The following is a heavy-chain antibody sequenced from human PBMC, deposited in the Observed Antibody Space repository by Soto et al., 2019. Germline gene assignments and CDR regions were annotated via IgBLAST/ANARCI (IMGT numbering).Heavy chain of an antibody. CDR3: ARELELRSPNWFDP. CDR2: INAGNGNT. D-gene: IGHD1-7*01. J-gene: IGHJ5*02. Sequence: ASVKVSCKAFGYTFTSYAMHWVRQAPGQRLEWMGWINAGNGNTKYSQKFQGRVTITRDTSASTAYMELSSLRSEDTAVYYCARELELRSPNWFDPWGQGTLVTVSS. V-gene: IGHV1-3*01. CDR1: GYTFTSYA.